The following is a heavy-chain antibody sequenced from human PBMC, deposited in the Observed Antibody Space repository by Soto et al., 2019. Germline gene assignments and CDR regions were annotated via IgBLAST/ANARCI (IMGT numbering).Heavy chain of an antibody. CDR3: ARGGYSYARRPPYDNHSYAMGV. D-gene: IGHD5-12*01. J-gene: IGHJ6*02. Sequence: QVQLVQSGAEVRKPGSTVKVSCEAFGGTIISYAISWMRQAPGQGLEWMGGIIPIFGRTKYAQKFQGRVRITADESTRTAYMELSSLRSEDTAVYYCARGGYSYARRPPYDNHSYAMGVWGQGTTVTVSS. CDR2: IIPIFGRT. CDR1: GGTIISYA. V-gene: IGHV1-69*01.